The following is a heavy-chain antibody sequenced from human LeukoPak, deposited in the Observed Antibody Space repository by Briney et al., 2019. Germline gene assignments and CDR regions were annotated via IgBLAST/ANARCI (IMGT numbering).Heavy chain of an antibody. D-gene: IGHD5-18*01. CDR1: GYTFTGYH. CDR2: INPNSGDT. J-gene: IGHJ3*02. CDR3: ATDPGTAMVGFDI. V-gene: IGHV1-2*06. Sequence: GASVKVSCKASGYTFTGYHMHWVRQAPGQGLEWMGRINPNSGDTNYAQKFQGRVTMTRDTSISTAYMELSRLRSDDTAVYYCATDPGTAMVGFDIWGQGTMVTVSS.